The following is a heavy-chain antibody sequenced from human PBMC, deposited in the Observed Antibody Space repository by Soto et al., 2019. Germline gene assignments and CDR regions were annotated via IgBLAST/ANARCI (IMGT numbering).Heavy chain of an antibody. V-gene: IGHV1-3*01. Sequence: VSVKVSCKASGYTFTIYAMHWVRQAPGQRLEWMGWINAGNGNTKYSQKFQGRVTITRDTSASTAYMELSSLRSEDTAVYYCARDRCTNGVCRYYFDYWGQGTLVTVSS. CDR3: ARDRCTNGVCRYYFDY. J-gene: IGHJ4*02. D-gene: IGHD2-8*01. CDR2: INAGNGNT. CDR1: GYTFTIYA.